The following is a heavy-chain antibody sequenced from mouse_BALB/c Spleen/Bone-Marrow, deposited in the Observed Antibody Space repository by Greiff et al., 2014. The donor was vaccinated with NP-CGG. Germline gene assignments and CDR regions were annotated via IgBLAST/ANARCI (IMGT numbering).Heavy chain of an antibody. CDR3: AIYYYGSSGFAY. CDR2: IDPANGNT. Sequence: VQLQQPGAELVKPGASVKLSCTASGFNIKDTYMHWVKQRPEQGLEWIGRIDPANGNTKYDPKFQGKATITADTSSNTAYLQLSSLTSEDTAVYCCAIYYYGSSGFAYWGQGTLVTVSA. J-gene: IGHJ3*01. CDR1: GFNIKDTY. D-gene: IGHD1-1*01. V-gene: IGHV14-3*02.